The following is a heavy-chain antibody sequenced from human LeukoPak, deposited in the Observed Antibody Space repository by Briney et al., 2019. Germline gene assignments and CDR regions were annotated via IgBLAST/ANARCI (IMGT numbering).Heavy chain of an antibody. D-gene: IGHD6-13*01. Sequence: SQTLSLTCVISGDSLSSSGDAWNWIRQSPSGRLEWLGRTYQRSKWPSDYALSVRSRITVDPDTSKNQFSLQLYSVTPEDTAVYYCARGRASAFDYWDQGTLVTVSS. V-gene: IGHV6-1*01. CDR1: GDSLSSSGDA. J-gene: IGHJ4*02. CDR3: ARGRASAFDY. CDR2: TYQRSKWPS.